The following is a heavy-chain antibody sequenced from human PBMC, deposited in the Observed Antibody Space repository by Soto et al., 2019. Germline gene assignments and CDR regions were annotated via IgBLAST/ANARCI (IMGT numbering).Heavy chain of an antibody. D-gene: IGHD6-19*01. J-gene: IGHJ4*02. CDR1: GFTFSSYS. Sequence: GGSPRLSCAASGFTFSSYSMNWVRQAPGKGLEWVSSISSSSSYIYYADSVKGRFTISRDNAKNSLYLQMNSLRAEDTAVYYCARVDWADSSGWYDREALNYFDYWGQGTLVTVSS. CDR3: ARVDWADSSGWYDREALNYFDY. V-gene: IGHV3-21*01. CDR2: ISSSSSYI.